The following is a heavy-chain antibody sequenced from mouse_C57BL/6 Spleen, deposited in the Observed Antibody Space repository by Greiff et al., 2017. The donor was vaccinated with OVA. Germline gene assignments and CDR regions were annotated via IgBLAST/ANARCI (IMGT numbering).Heavy chain of an antibody. CDR2: IYPGDGDT. V-gene: IGHV1-82*01. CDR3: ASKAITTVVATDWYFDV. D-gene: IGHD1-1*01. CDR1: GYAFSSSW. Sequence: QVQLQQSGPELVKPGASVKISCKASGYAFSSSWMNWVKQRPGKGLEWIGRIYPGDGDTNYNGKFKGKATLTADKSSSTAYMQLSSLTSEDSAVYFCASKAITTVVATDWYFDVWGTGTTVTVSS. J-gene: IGHJ1*03.